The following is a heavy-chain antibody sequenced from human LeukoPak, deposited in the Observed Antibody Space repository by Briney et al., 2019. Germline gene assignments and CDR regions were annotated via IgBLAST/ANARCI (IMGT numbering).Heavy chain of an antibody. D-gene: IGHD3-10*01. CDR2: IHYSGST. CDR1: GGSISSYY. CDR3: ARVVNPYYYGSRPYFDY. V-gene: IGHV4-59*12. J-gene: IGHJ4*02. Sequence: SETLSLTCTVSGGSISSYYWSWIRQPPGKGLEWIGYIHYSGSTNYNPSLKSRVTISVDTSKNQFSLRLSSVTAADTAVYYCARVVNPYYYGSRPYFDYWGQGTLVTVSS.